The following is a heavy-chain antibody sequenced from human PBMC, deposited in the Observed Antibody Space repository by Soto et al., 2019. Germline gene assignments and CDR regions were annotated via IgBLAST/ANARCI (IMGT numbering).Heavy chain of an antibody. CDR3: VKDESINWYSGHFRH. V-gene: IGHV3-9*01. D-gene: IGHD6-13*01. CDR2: INWNSGSI. CDR1: GFTFDDYA. Sequence: LRLSCAASGFTFDDYAMHCVRQVPGKGLEWVSGINWNSGSIGYADSVKGRFAISRDNAKNSLHLQMNSLRAEDTAFYYCVKDESINWYSGHFRHWGQGTLVTVSS. J-gene: IGHJ1*01.